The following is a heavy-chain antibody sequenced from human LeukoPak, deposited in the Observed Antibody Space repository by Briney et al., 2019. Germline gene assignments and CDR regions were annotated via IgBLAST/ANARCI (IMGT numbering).Heavy chain of an antibody. CDR3: ARGQGTVTTH. V-gene: IGHV4-34*01. J-gene: IGHJ4*02. Sequence: PSETLSLTCAVYGGSFSGYYWSWIRQPPGKGLEWIGEINHSGSTNYNPSLKSRVTTSVDTSKNQFSLKLSSVTAADTALYYCARGQGTVTTHWGQGTLVTVSS. CDR2: INHSGST. D-gene: IGHD4-17*01. CDR1: GGSFSGYY.